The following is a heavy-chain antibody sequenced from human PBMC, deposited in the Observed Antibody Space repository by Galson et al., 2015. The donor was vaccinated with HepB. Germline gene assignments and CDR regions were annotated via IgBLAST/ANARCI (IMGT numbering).Heavy chain of an antibody. CDR1: GYTFTSYA. D-gene: IGHD1-26*01. CDR2: INAGNGNT. CDR3: ARWVGATYFDY. V-gene: IGHV1-3*01. J-gene: IGHJ4*02. Sequence: SVKVSCTASGYTFTSYAMHWVRQAPGQRLEWMGWINAGNGNTKYSQKFQGRVTITRDTSASTAYMELSSLRSEDTAVYYCARWVGATYFDYWCQGTLVTASS.